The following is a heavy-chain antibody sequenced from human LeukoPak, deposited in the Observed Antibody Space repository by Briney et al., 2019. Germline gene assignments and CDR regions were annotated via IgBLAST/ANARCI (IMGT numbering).Heavy chain of an antibody. J-gene: IGHJ6*02. CDR3: ARDNVIQGYYFAMDV. D-gene: IGHD2/OR15-2a*01. Sequence: GGSLRLSCAASGFTFSSYAMSWVRQAPGKGLEWVSAISGSGGSTYYADSVKGRFTISRDNSKNTLYLQMNSLRAEDTAVYYCARDNVIQGYYFAMDVWGQGTTVTVSS. CDR1: GFTFSSYA. CDR2: ISGSGGST. V-gene: IGHV3-23*01.